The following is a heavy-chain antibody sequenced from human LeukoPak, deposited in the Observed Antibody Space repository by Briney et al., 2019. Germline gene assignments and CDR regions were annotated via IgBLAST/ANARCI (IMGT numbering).Heavy chain of an antibody. Sequence: GGSLRLSCAASGFTFSSYAMSSVRQAPGEGLEWVSAISGSGGSTYYADSVRGRFTISRDNSKNTLYLQMNSLRAEDTAVYYCAKKDWNYGDQELYFDYWGQGTLVTVSS. CDR2: ISGSGGST. J-gene: IGHJ4*02. V-gene: IGHV3-23*01. CDR1: GFTFSSYA. CDR3: AKKDWNYGDQELYFDY. D-gene: IGHD1-7*01.